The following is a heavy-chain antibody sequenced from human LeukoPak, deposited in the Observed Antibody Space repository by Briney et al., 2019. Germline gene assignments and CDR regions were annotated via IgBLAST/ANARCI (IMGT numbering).Heavy chain of an antibody. CDR3: ARSSLGY. V-gene: IGHV1-46*01. Sequence: ASVKVSCKASGYTFTSYYLSWVRQAPGQGLERMGIINPSGGSTSYAQKFQGRVTMTRDTSTNTVYMELSSLRSEDTAVYYCARSSLGYWGQGTLVTVSS. D-gene: IGHD2-15*01. CDR1: GYTFTSYY. CDR2: INPSGGST. J-gene: IGHJ4*02.